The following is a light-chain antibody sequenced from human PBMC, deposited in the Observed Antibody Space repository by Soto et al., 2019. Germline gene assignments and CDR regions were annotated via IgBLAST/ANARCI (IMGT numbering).Light chain of an antibody. V-gene: IGKV3-15*01. CDR1: QYISSSK. CDR3: QQYNNGPGT. J-gene: IGKJ1*01. Sequence: EVVMTQSPATLSGSPEESATISCRASQYISSSKVAWYQQKPGPAPSLLSAGASTRATFRPARFSGSGSGTQFTLTISSLQSEDFAVYSCQQYNNGPGTFGQGTKVDIK. CDR2: GAS.